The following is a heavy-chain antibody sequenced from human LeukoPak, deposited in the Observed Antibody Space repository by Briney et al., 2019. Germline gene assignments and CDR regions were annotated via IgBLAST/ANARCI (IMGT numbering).Heavy chain of an antibody. V-gene: IGHV3-23*01. D-gene: IGHD3-22*01. J-gene: IGHJ4*02. CDR3: AGADTSGYIYYFDY. CDR1: GFTFSNSA. Sequence: GGSLRLSCAASGFTFSNSAMSWVRQAPGKGLEWVSSVSGSGGSTYCADSVKGRFTISRDNSKNTLYLQVNSLRAEDTAVYYCAGADTSGYIYYFDYWGQGTLVTVSS. CDR2: VSGSGGST.